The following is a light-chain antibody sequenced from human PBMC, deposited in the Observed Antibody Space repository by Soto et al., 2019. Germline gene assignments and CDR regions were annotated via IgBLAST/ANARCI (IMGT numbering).Light chain of an antibody. CDR2: NAF. CDR1: QGIGVT. Sequence: ILITQSPATLSVSPGEGATLSCRASQGIGVTLAWYQQKPGQNPRLLIYNAFTRATGVPARFSGSGSGTDFTLTINSLQSEDFPVYYCQRYNDWPLTFGGGTKVDIK. J-gene: IGKJ4*01. V-gene: IGKV3-15*01. CDR3: QRYNDWPLT.